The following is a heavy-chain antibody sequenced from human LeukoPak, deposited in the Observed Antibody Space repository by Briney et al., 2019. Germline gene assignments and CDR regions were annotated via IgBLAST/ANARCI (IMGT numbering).Heavy chain of an antibody. CDR3: ARVSFYYGSGNFDY. CDR2: IYYSGST. D-gene: IGHD3-10*01. CDR1: GGSISSNSYY. Sequence: SETLSLTCTVSGGSISSNSYYWGWIRQPPGKGLEWIGSIYYSGSTYYNPSLKSRVTISVDTSKNQFSLKLSSVTAADTAVYYCARVSFYYGSGNFDYWGQGTLVTVSS. V-gene: IGHV4-39*07. J-gene: IGHJ4*02.